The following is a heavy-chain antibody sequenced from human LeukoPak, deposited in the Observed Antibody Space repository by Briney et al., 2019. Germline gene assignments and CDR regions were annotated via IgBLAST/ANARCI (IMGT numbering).Heavy chain of an antibody. CDR3: ARGDIVVVPAAIPFDY. Sequence: SETLSLTCTVSGGSISSSSYYWGWIRQPPGKGLEWIGNIYYSGSTYYNPSLKSRVTISVDTSKNQFSLKLSSVTAADTAVYYCARGDIVVVPAAIPFDYWGQGTLVTVSS. CDR2: IYYSGST. J-gene: IGHJ4*02. V-gene: IGHV4-39*07. CDR1: GGSISSSSYY. D-gene: IGHD2-2*01.